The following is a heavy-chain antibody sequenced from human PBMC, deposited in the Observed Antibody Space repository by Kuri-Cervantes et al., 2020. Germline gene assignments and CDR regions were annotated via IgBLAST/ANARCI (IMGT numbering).Heavy chain of an antibody. CDR3: ARDSVSMDYGDEEDAFDI. V-gene: IGHV1-2*02. CDR1: GYTFTGYY. Sequence: ASVKVSCKASGYTFTGYYMHWVRQAPGQGLEWMGWINPNSGGTNYAQKFQGRVTMTRDTSTSTVYMELSSLRSEDTAVYYCARDSVSMDYGDEEDAFDIWGQGTMVTDSS. CDR2: INPNSGGT. J-gene: IGHJ3*02. D-gene: IGHD4-17*01.